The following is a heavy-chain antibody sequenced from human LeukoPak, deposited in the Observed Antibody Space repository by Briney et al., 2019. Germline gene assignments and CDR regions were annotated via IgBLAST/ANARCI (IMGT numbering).Heavy chain of an antibody. Sequence: GRSLRLSCAASGFTLDDYSMHWVRQAPGKGLEWVSGIIWNGGSIGYADSVKGRFTISRDNAKNSLYLQMNSLRAEDTALYYCAKDTYDTHDPNPNYGMDVWGQGTTVTVSS. D-gene: IGHD3-9*01. J-gene: IGHJ6*02. CDR3: AKDTYDTHDPNPNYGMDV. CDR1: GFTLDDYS. V-gene: IGHV3-9*01. CDR2: IIWNGGSI.